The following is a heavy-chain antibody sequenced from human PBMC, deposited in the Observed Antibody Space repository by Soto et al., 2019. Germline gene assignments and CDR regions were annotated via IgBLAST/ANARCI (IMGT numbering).Heavy chain of an antibody. V-gene: IGHV1-2*02. CDR1: GYTFTGYY. D-gene: IGHD2-2*02. Sequence: ASVKVSCKASGYTFTGYYMHWVRQAPGQGLEWMGWINPNSGGTNYAQKFQGRVTMTRDTSISTAYMELSRLRSDDTAVYYCARARHCSSKSCYRGYNFDYWGQGTLVTVYS. J-gene: IGHJ4*02. CDR3: ARARHCSSKSCYRGYNFDY. CDR2: INPNSGGT.